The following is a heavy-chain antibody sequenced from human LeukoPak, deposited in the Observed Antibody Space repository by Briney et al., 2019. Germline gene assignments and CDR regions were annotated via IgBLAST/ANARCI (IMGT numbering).Heavy chain of an antibody. V-gene: IGHV3-74*01. D-gene: IGHD2-2*01. CDR2: INSDGSSI. CDR1: EFTFSSYW. Sequence: PGGSLSLSCTASEFTFSSYWMHWVRQAPGKGLVWVSRINSDGSSISYADSVKGRFTISRDNAKNTLQLQMNSLRAEDTAVYYCAKADCSDIGCYVKDYWGQGTLVTVSS. CDR3: AKADCSDIGCYVKDY. J-gene: IGHJ4*02.